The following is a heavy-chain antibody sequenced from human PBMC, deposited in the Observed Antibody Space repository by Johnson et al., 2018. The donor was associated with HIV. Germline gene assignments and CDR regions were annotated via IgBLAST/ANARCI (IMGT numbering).Heavy chain of an antibody. Sequence: VQLVESGGGVVQPGGSLRLSCAASGFTFSSYGMHWVRQAPGKGLEWVAFIRYDGSNKYYADSVQGRFTISRDNSKNTLYLQMNSLRAEDTAVYYCARVRAGRENAFDIWGQGTMVTVSS. J-gene: IGHJ3*02. CDR1: GFTFSSYG. CDR3: ARVRAGRENAFDI. CDR2: IRYDGSNK. D-gene: IGHD1-26*01. V-gene: IGHV3-30*02.